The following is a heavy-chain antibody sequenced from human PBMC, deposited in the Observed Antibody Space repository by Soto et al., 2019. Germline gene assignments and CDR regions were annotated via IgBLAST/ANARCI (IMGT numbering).Heavy chain of an antibody. CDR1: GFTFSSYS. D-gene: IGHD1-26*01. J-gene: IGHJ4*02. CDR2: ISSSSSYI. Sequence: GGSLRLSCAASGFTFSSYSMKWVRQAPGKGLEWVSSISSSSSYIYYADSVKGRFTISRDNAKNSLYLQMNSLRAEDTAVYYCARAYSGSFPAPDYWGQGTLVTVSS. V-gene: IGHV3-21*01. CDR3: ARAYSGSFPAPDY.